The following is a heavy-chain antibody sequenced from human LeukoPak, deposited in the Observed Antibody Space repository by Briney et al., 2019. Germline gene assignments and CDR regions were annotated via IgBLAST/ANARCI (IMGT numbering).Heavy chain of an antibody. J-gene: IGHJ6*03. V-gene: IGHV1-46*01. CDR1: GYTFTSYY. D-gene: IGHD2-2*01. CDR2: INPSGGST. CDR3: ARGGGQDCSSTSCPYYYYMDV. Sequence: ASVKVSCKASGYTFTSYYMHWVRQAPGQGLEWVGIINPSGGSTSYAQKFQGRVTMTRDTSTSIVYMELSSLRSEDTAVYYCARGGGQDCSSTSCPYYYYMDVWGKGTTVTVSS.